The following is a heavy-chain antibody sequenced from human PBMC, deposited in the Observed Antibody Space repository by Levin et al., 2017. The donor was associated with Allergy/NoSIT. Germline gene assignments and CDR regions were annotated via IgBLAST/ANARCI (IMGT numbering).Heavy chain of an antibody. J-gene: IGHJ3*02. Sequence: GGSLRLSCAASGFTFSSYGMHWVRQAPGKGLEWVAVIWYDGSNKYYADSVKGRFTISRDNSKNTLYLQMNSLRAEDTAVYYCARDAGRRGLWFGEMTFAIDIWGQGTMVTVSS. CDR1: GFTFSSYG. CDR2: IWYDGSNK. D-gene: IGHD3-10*01. CDR3: ARDAGRRGLWFGEMTFAIDI. V-gene: IGHV3-33*01.